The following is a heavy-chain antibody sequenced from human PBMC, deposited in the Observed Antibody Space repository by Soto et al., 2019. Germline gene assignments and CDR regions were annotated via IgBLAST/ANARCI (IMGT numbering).Heavy chain of an antibody. Sequence: SETLSLTCTVFGGSVSSYYWSWIRQSPGKGLEWFGYIYYSGSTNYNPSLKSRVTISVDTSKNQFSLKLSSVTAADTAVYYCARDQKQYYYGSGSQPLYGMDVWGQGTTVTVSS. CDR1: GGSVSSYY. CDR3: ARDQKQYYYGSGSQPLYGMDV. CDR2: IYYSGST. J-gene: IGHJ6*02. D-gene: IGHD3-10*01. V-gene: IGHV4-59*02.